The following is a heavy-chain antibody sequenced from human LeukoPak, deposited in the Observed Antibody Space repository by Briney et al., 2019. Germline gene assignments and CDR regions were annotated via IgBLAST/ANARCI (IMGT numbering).Heavy chain of an antibody. V-gene: IGHV1-3*01. J-gene: IGHJ4*02. CDR2: INGGNGNT. D-gene: IGHD3-16*02. CDR1: GYIFTSYA. CDR3: ARDGGPLYDYVWGSYRIDY. Sequence: ASVKVSCKASGYIFTSYAVHWVRQVPGQRLEWMRWINGGNGNTKESQKLQGRVTITRDTSASTVYMELSSLRSEDTAVYYCARDGGPLYDYVWGSYRIDYWGQGTLVTVSS.